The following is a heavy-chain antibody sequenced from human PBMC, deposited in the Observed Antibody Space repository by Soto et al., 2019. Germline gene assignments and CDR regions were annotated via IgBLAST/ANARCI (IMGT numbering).Heavy chain of an antibody. CDR2: IISKAYGGTT. D-gene: IGHD1-20*01. CDR1: GFTFGDYV. V-gene: IGHV3-49*03. Sequence: GGSLRLSCTASGFTFGDYVMTWFRQAPGKGLEWVGFIISKAYGGTTEYAASLKGRLTISRDDSKTIAYLQMNSLNTEHTAVYYCTRGLTGITSLWYYFYMDVWGKGTTVTVSS. CDR3: TRGLTGITSLWYYFYMDV. J-gene: IGHJ6*03.